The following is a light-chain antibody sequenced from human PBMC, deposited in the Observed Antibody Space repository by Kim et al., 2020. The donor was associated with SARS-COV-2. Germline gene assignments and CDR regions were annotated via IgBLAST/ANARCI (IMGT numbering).Light chain of an antibody. Sequence: GQSVTHSCTRTGSDIGDYDYVSWYQHHPGKAPRLLIYDVSERPSGVPDRFSASKSGNTASLTISGLQAVDEAEYYCCSYAGTYIFVFGGGTQLTVL. CDR1: GSDIGDYDY. CDR3: CSYAGTYIFV. V-gene: IGLV2-11*01. J-gene: IGLJ3*02. CDR2: DVS.